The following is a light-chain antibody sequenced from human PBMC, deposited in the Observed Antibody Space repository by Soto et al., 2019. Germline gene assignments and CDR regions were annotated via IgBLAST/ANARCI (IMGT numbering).Light chain of an antibody. J-gene: IGKJ5*01. CDR3: QHRAGSRT. CDR1: QSVSNQ. CDR2: DAS. V-gene: IGKV3-11*01. Sequence: EIVLTQSPGTLSLSPGDTATLSCRASQSVSNQLAWYQQKPGQAPRLLVYDASRRVTGIPARFSGSGSGPDFTLTLSSLEPEDFAVYYCQHRAGSRTFGQGTRLEIK.